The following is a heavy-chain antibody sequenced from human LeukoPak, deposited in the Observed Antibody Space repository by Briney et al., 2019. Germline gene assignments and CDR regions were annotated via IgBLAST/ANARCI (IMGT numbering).Heavy chain of an antibody. V-gene: IGHV1-18*01. CDR1: GYTFTYHG. CDR2: ISSYNGNT. CDR3: ARDRASAGTGGAY. J-gene: IGHJ4*02. D-gene: IGHD6-13*01. Sequence: ASVKVSCKASGYTFTYHGFSWVRQAPGQGREWMGWISSYNGNTNYLEKFQGRLTMTTNTSTSTTYMGLRSLTSDDTAVYYCARDRASAGTGGAYWGQGSLVTVSS.